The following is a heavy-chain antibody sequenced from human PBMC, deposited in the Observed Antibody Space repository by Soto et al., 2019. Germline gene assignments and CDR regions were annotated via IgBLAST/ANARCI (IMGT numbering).Heavy chain of an antibody. D-gene: IGHD6-19*01. V-gene: IGHV3-74*01. CDR2: TNSDGSDT. Sequence: GGSLRLSCRASGFSFSSYWMYWVRQAPGKGLVWVSRTNSDGSDTSYADSVKGRFTISRDNAKNTLYLQMNSLRAEDTAVYYCARDRGWSLFDYWGQGTLVTVSS. CDR3: ARDRGWSLFDY. J-gene: IGHJ4*02. CDR1: GFSFSSYW.